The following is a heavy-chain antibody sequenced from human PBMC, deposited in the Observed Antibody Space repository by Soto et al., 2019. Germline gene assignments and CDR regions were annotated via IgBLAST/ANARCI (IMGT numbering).Heavy chain of an antibody. Sequence: GGSLRLSCAASGFTFSSYGMHWVRQAPGKGLEWVAVIWYDGSNKYYADSVKGRFTISRDNSKNTLYLQMNSLRAEDTAVYYCASINDSSGYILDYWGQGTLVTVSS. CDR1: GFTFSSYG. D-gene: IGHD3-22*01. CDR2: IWYDGSNK. CDR3: ASINDSSGYILDY. J-gene: IGHJ4*02. V-gene: IGHV3-33*01.